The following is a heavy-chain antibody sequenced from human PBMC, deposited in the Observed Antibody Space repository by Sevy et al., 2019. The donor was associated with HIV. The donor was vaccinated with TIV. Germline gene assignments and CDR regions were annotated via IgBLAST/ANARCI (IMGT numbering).Heavy chain of an antibody. Sequence: ASVKVSCKASGFTFTYYTVHWVRQAPGQGLEWMGWINPGNGNTRYSQKFQGRVTITTDTSATTTYMALSSLRPDDTAVYYCAPSPGGTKHFNPWGQGTRVTVSS. V-gene: IGHV1-3*01. D-gene: IGHD2-15*01. J-gene: IGHJ5*02. CDR2: INPGNGNT. CDR3: APSPGGTKHFNP. CDR1: GFTFTYYT.